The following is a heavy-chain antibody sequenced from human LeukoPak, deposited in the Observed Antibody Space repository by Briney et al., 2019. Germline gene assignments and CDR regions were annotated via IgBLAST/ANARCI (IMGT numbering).Heavy chain of an antibody. V-gene: IGHV4-34*01. D-gene: IGHD2-2*01. Sequence: SETLSLTCAVYGGSFSGYYWSWIRQPPGKGLEWIGEINHSGSTNYNPSLKSRVTISVDTSKNLFSLKLSSVTAADTAVYYCARLCRYGMDVWGQGTTVTVSS. CDR2: INHSGST. J-gene: IGHJ6*02. CDR1: GGSFSGYY. CDR3: ARLCRYGMDV.